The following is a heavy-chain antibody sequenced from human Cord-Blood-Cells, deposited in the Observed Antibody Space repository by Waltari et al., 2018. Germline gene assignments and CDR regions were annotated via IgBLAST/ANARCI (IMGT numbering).Heavy chain of an antibody. Sequence: AGLLKPSETLSLTCAAYGGSFSGYYWSWIRQPPGKGLEWIGEINHSGSTNYNPSLKSRVTISVDTSKNQFSLKLSSVTAADTAVYYCARGVRSLRFLEWLSHRSWFDPWGQGTLVTVSS. CDR3: ARGVRSLRFLEWLSHRSWFDP. CDR1: GGSFSGYY. V-gene: IGHV4-34*01. CDR2: INHSGST. J-gene: IGHJ5*02. D-gene: IGHD3-3*01.